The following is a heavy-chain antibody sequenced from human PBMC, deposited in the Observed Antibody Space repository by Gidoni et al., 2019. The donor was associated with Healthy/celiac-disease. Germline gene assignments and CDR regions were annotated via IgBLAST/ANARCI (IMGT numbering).Heavy chain of an antibody. CDR3: ARDGPTSGFDP. J-gene: IGHJ5*02. CDR2: IYYSGST. Sequence: QVQLQESGPGLVKPSETLSLTCTVSGVSISSYYWSWIRQPPGKGLEWIGYIYYSGSTNYNPSLKSRVTISVDTSKNQFFLKLSSVTAADTAVYYCARDGPTSGFDPWGQGTLVTVSS. CDR1: GVSISSYY. D-gene: IGHD2-2*01. V-gene: IGHV4-59*01.